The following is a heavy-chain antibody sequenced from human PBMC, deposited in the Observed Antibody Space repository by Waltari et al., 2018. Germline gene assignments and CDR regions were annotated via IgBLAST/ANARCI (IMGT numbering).Heavy chain of an antibody. Sequence: QVQLQESGPGLVKPSETLSLTCTVSGYSISSGYYWGWIRQPPGKGLEWIGSIYHSGSTYYNPSLKSRVTISVDTSKNQFSLKLSSMTAADTAVYYCAKYSGDDFDYWGQGTLVTVSS. D-gene: IGHD5-12*01. V-gene: IGHV4-38-2*02. CDR3: AKYSGDDFDY. CDR2: IYHSGST. CDR1: GYSISSGYY. J-gene: IGHJ4*02.